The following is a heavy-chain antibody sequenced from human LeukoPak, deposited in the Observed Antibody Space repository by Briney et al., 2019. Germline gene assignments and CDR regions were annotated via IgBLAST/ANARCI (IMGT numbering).Heavy chain of an antibody. J-gene: IGHJ6*02. D-gene: IGHD1-26*01. Sequence: SETLSLTCAVYGGSFSGYYWSWIRQPPGKGLEWIGEINHSGSTNYNPSLKSRVTISVDTSKNQFSLKLSSVTAADTAVYYRARGSFYYYYYGMDVWGQGTTVTVSS. CDR3: ARGSFYYYYYGMDV. CDR1: GGSFSGYY. V-gene: IGHV4-34*01. CDR2: INHSGST.